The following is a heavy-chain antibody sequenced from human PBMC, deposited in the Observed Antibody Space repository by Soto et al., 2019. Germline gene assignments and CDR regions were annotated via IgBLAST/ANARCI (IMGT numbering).Heavy chain of an antibody. Sequence: GGSLRLSCAASGFTFSSYAMHWVRQAPGKGLEWVAVISYDGSNKYYADSVKGRFTISRDNSKNTLYLQMNSLRAEDTAVYYCASIAVVSVLFDYWGQGTLVTVSS. CDR2: ISYDGSNK. J-gene: IGHJ4*02. CDR3: ASIAVVSVLFDY. D-gene: IGHD6-19*01. CDR1: GFTFSSYA. V-gene: IGHV3-30-3*01.